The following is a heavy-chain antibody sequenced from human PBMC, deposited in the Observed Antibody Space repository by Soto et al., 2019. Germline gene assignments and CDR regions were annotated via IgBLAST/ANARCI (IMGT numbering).Heavy chain of an antibody. CDR3: ARDLYPLAYYFDY. J-gene: IGHJ4*02. V-gene: IGHV1-18*01. CDR2: ISGHNGNT. Sequence: QVQLVQSGADVKKPGASVKVSCKASGYTFTNHGISWVRQAPGQVLEWLGWISGHNGNTKYAQRLKGRVTMTTDTSTSTAYMELRSLKSDDTAVYYCARDLYPLAYYFDYWGQGTLVTVSS. CDR1: GYTFTNHG.